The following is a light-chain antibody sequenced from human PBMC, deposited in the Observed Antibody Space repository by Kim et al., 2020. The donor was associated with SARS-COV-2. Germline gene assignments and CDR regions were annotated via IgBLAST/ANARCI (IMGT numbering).Light chain of an antibody. CDR2: GVF. J-gene: IGKJ4*01. CDR3: QQYGFSPVT. CDR1: QRVGSSF. V-gene: IGKV3-20*01. Sequence: EIVLTQSPGTLSLSPGERATLSCRASQRVGSSFLAWYQQKPGQAPRLLVYGVFTRATDIPDRFSGSGSGTDFSLTISRLEPEDFAVYYCQQYGFSPVTFGGGTKVDIK.